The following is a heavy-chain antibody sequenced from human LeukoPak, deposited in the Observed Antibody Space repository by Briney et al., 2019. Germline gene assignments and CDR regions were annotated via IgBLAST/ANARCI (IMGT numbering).Heavy chain of an antibody. CDR1: GFTFSSNA. D-gene: IGHD4-17*01. J-gene: IGHJ4*02. CDR3: ARDSHYGDHPFDY. V-gene: IGHV3-23*01. CDR2: ISGSGGST. Sequence: GGSLRLSCAASGFTFSSNAMSWVRQAPGKGLEWVSAISGSGGSTYYADSVKGRFTISRDNSKNTLYLQMNSLRAEDTAVYYCARDSHYGDHPFDYWGQGTLVTVSS.